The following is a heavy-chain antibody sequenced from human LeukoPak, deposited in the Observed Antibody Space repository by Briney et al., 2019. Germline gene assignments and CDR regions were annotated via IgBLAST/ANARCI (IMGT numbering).Heavy chain of an antibody. Sequence: ASVKVPCKVSGYTLTELSMHWVRQAPGKGLEWMGGFDPEDGETIYAQKFQGRVTMTEDTSTDTAYMELSSLRSEDTAVYYCATGLNVDTAMVTPWGQGTLVTVSS. CDR1: GYTLTELS. J-gene: IGHJ5*02. V-gene: IGHV1-24*01. CDR2: FDPEDGET. CDR3: ATGLNVDTAMVTP. D-gene: IGHD5-18*01.